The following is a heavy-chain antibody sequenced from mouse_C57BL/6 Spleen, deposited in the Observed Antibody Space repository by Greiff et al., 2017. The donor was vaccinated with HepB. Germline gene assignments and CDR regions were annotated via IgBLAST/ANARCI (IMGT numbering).Heavy chain of an antibody. V-gene: IGHV1-26*01. Sequence: EVKLQQSGPELVKPGASVKISCKASGYTFTDYYMNWVKQSHGKSLEWIGDINPNNGGTSYNQKFKGKATLTVDKSSSTAYMELRSLTSEDSAVYYCARGYDGYHMDYWGQGTSVTVSS. CDR3: ARGYDGYHMDY. J-gene: IGHJ4*01. D-gene: IGHD2-3*01. CDR1: GYTFTDYY. CDR2: INPNNGGT.